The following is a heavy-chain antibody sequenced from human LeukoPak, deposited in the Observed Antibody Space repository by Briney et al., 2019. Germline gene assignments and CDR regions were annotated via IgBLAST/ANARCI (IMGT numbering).Heavy chain of an antibody. Sequence: GESLKISXKGSGYSFTSYWIGWVRQRPGKGLEWMGIIYPGDSDTRYSPSFQGQVTISADKSISTAYLQWSSLKASDTAMYYCARRVVAATDAFDIWGQGTMVTVSS. D-gene: IGHD2-15*01. V-gene: IGHV5-51*01. CDR2: IYPGDSDT. CDR1: GYSFTSYW. J-gene: IGHJ3*02. CDR3: ARRVVAATDAFDI.